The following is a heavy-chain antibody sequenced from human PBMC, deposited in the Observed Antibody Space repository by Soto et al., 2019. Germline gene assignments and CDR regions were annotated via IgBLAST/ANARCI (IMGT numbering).Heavy chain of an antibody. CDR3: ARPFAYNWNYAIPGH. J-gene: IGHJ1*01. V-gene: IGHV4-39*01. CDR2: IYYSGST. CDR1: GGSISSSSYY. Sequence: QLQLQESGPGLVKPSETLSLTCTVSGGSISSSSYYWGWIRQPPGKGLEWIGSIYYSGSTYYNPSLKSRVTISVDTSKNQFSLKLSSVTAADTAVYYCARPFAYNWNYAIPGHWGQGTLVTVSS. D-gene: IGHD1-7*01.